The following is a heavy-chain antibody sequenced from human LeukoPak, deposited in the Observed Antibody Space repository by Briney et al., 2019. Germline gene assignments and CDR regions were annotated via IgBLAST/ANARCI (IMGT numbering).Heavy chain of an antibody. V-gene: IGHV4-4*02. Sequence: SGTLSLTCAVSGGSISSSNWWSWVRQPPGKGLEWIGEIYHSGSTNYNPSLKSRVTISVDKSKNQFSLKLSSVTAADTAVYYCARLGTIRFLEWSPDYWGQGTLVTVSS. J-gene: IGHJ4*02. CDR3: ARLGTIRFLEWSPDY. CDR1: GGSISSSNW. CDR2: IYHSGST. D-gene: IGHD3-3*01.